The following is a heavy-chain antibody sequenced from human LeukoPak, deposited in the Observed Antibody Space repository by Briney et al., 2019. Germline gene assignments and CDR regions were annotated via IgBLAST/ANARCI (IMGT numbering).Heavy chain of an antibody. CDR3: ARHPMRGRWFPSRIPYYMDV. CDR1: GYSFSSGYY. Sequence: SETLSLTCSVSGYSFSSGYYWGWIRQPPGKGLEWIGNIYHSGSTNYNPSLKSRVTISVDTSKNQFSLKLSSVTAADTAMYYCARHPMRGRWFPSRIPYYMDVWGKGTTVTVSS. J-gene: IGHJ6*03. D-gene: IGHD4-23*01. V-gene: IGHV4-38-2*02. CDR2: IYHSGST.